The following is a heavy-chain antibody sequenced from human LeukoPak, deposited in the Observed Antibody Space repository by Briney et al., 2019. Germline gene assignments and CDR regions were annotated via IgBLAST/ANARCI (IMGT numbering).Heavy chain of an antibody. Sequence: PSQTLSLTCTVSGGSISSGSYYWSWIRQPAGKGLEWIGRIYTSGSTNYNPSLKSRVTISVDTPKNQFALKLSSVTAADTAVYYCASQHSSSDYYYGMDVWGQGTTVTASS. CDR1: GGSISSGSYY. CDR2: IYTSGST. V-gene: IGHV4-61*02. CDR3: ASQHSSSDYYYGMDV. D-gene: IGHD6-13*01. J-gene: IGHJ6*02.